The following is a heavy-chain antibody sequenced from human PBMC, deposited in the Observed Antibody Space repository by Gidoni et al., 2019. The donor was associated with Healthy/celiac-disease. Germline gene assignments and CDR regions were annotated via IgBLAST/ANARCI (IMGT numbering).Heavy chain of an antibody. CDR2: ITHRGST. J-gene: IGHJ5*02. Sequence: QVQLQQWGAGLLKPSETLSLTCAVYGGSFSGYYWSWIRQPPGKGLEWIGEITHRGSTNYNPSLKSRVTISVDTSKNQFSLKLSSVTAADTAVYYCARGPWFDPWGQGTLVTVSS. V-gene: IGHV4-34*01. CDR3: ARGPWFDP. CDR1: GGSFSGYY.